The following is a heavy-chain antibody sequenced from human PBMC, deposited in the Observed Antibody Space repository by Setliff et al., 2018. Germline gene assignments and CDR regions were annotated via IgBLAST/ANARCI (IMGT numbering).Heavy chain of an antibody. J-gene: IGHJ4*02. CDR2: VYSSSSP. V-gene: IGHV4-4*08. CDR3: VRVLYDYSFES. CDR1: GASISSSY. Sequence: SETLSLTCNVSGASISSSYWTWIRQPPGNELEWIGYVYSSSSPYYEPSLENRVTMSIDTSKNQISLQLRSLTAADTAVYYCVRVLYDYSFESWGQGTLVTVSS. D-gene: IGHD4-4*01.